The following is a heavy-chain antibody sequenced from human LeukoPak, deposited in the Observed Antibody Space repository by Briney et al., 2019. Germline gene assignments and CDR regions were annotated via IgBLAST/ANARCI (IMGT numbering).Heavy chain of an antibody. CDR1: GGSFSGYY. J-gene: IGHJ6*03. D-gene: IGHD6-6*01. V-gene: IGHV4-34*01. CDR3: ARVYSSSPRYYYYYMDV. Sequence: PSETLSLTXAVYGGSFSGYYWSWIRQPPGKGLEWIGEINHSGSTNYNPSLKSRVTISVDTSKNQFSLKLSSVTAADTAVYYCARVYSSSPRYYYYYMDVWGKGTTVTVSS. CDR2: INHSGST.